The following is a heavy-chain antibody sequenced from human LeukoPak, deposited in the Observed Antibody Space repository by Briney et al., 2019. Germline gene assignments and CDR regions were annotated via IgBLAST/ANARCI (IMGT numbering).Heavy chain of an antibody. D-gene: IGHD6-13*01. CDR2: TKQDGSEK. CDR3: ARGLIAAAGNGYYYYHGMDV. Sequence: GSLRLSCAASGFTFSSHWMTWVRQAPGKGLEWVASTKQDGSEKYYVDSAKGRFTTSRDNAKNSLYLQMNSLRAEDSAVYYCARGLIAAAGNGYYYYHGMDVWGQGTTVTVSS. CDR1: GFTFSSHW. V-gene: IGHV3-7*04. J-gene: IGHJ6*02.